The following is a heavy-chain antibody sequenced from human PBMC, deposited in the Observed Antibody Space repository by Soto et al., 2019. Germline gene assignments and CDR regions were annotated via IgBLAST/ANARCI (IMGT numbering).Heavy chain of an antibody. CDR1: GGSISSSSYY. CDR2: IYYSGST. V-gene: IGHV4-39*01. CDR3: ARHPHIQADTHLFDY. J-gene: IGHJ4*02. D-gene: IGHD6-25*01. Sequence: PSETLSLTCTVSGGSISSSSYYWGWIRQPPGKGLEWIGSIYYSGSTYYNPSLKSRVTISVDTSKNQFSLKLSSVTAADTAVYYCARHPHIQADTHLFDYWGQGTLVTVSS.